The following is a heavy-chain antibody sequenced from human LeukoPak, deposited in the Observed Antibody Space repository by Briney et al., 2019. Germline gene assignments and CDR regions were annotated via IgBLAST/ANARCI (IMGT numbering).Heavy chain of an antibody. CDR1: GFTFISSA. V-gene: IGHV1-58*01. J-gene: IGHJ4*02. D-gene: IGHD3-3*01. CDR3: AAADDFWSGHYNFDY. Sequence: VASVKVSCKASGFTFISSAVQWVRQARGQRLEWIGWIVVGSGSTNYAQKFQERVTITRDMSTSTAYMELSSLRSEDTAVYYCAAADDFWSGHYNFDYWGQGTLVTVSS. CDR2: IVVGSGST.